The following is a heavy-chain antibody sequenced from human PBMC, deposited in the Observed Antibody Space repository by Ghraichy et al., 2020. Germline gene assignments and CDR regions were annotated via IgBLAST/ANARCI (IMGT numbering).Heavy chain of an antibody. CDR2: ITSSSSFI. CDR1: GFTFSSYS. Sequence: GSLNISCVGSGFTFSSYSLNWVRQSPGKGLEWVSYITSSSSFISYADSVKGRFTISRDNAQNSLFLQMNSLRDEDTAVYYCARGSTVVRFFYYDGMDVWGQGTTVTVSS. J-gene: IGHJ6*02. CDR3: ARGSTVVRFFYYDGMDV. V-gene: IGHV3-48*02. D-gene: IGHD4-23*01.